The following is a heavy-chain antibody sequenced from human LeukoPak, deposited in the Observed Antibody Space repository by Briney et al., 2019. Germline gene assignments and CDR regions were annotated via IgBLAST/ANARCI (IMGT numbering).Heavy chain of an antibody. J-gene: IGHJ5*02. V-gene: IGHV1-18*01. CDR2: ISAYNGDT. Sequence: ASVRISCKASGYTFTTYGITWVRQAPGQGLEWMGCISAYNGDTSYAQNLQDRVTMATDTSTSTAYMELRSLISDDTAVYYCARALRIAADWFDPWGQGTLVTVSS. CDR3: ARALRIAADWFDP. D-gene: IGHD6-13*01. CDR1: GYTFTTYG.